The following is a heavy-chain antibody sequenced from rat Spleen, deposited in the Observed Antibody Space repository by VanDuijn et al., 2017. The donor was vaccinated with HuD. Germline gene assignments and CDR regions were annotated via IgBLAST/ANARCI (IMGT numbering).Heavy chain of an antibody. V-gene: IGHV5-29*01. J-gene: IGHJ2*01. CDR1: GITFSNYA. CDR3: TRCFEL. Sequence: EVQLVESGGGLVQPGGTLKLSCAASGITFSNYAMAWVRQAPTKGLEWVATINFDGSSTYYRDSVRGRFSISRDNARSTLYLQMDSLRSEDTATYYCTRCFELWGQGVMVTVSS. CDR2: INFDGSST.